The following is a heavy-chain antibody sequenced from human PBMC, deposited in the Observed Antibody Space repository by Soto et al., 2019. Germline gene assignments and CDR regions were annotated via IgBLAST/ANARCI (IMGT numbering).Heavy chain of an antibody. V-gene: IGHV4-59*01. CDR1: GGSISSYY. CDR3: ARYAGHIYYYCGMDV. Sequence: QVQLQESGPGLVKPSETLSLTCTVSGGSISSYYWSWIRQPPGKGLEWIGYIYYSGSTNYNPSLKSRVTISVDTSKNQFSLKLSSVTAADTAVYYCARYAGHIYYYCGMDVWGQGTTVTVSS. J-gene: IGHJ6*02. CDR2: IYYSGST.